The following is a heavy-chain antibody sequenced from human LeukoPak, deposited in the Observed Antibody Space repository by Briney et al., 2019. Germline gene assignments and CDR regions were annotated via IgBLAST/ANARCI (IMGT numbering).Heavy chain of an antibody. D-gene: IGHD2-15*01. CDR1: GYTFTGYY. Sequence: ASVKVSCKASGYTFTGYYMHWVRQAPGQGLEWMGWINPNSGGTNYAQKFQGRVTMTRDTFISTAYMELSRPRSDDTAAYYCARDPLGVVVVAATFDYWGQGTLVTVSS. CDR2: INPNSGGT. CDR3: ARDPLGVVVVAATFDY. J-gene: IGHJ4*02. V-gene: IGHV1-2*02.